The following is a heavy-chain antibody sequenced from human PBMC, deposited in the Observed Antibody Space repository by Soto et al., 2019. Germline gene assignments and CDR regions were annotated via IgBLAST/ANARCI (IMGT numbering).Heavy chain of an antibody. Sequence: PGGSLRLSCAAFGYTLRDYSMNWIRQAPGKGLEWISYAGTSRKYIFYSDSVRGRFTISRDDAKNSVYLQLNSLRDEDTAEYYCVRDRDWAFDIWGQGTMVTVTS. D-gene: IGHD3-9*01. CDR1: GYTLRDYS. CDR2: AGTSRKYI. CDR3: VRDRDWAFDI. V-gene: IGHV3-48*02. J-gene: IGHJ3*02.